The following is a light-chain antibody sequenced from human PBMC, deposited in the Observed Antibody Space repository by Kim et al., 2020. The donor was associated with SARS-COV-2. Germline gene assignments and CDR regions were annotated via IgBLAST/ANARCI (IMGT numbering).Light chain of an antibody. J-gene: IGKJ4*01. CDR2: GAS. Sequence: DIVMTQSPATLSVSPGERAALSCRASQSVNINLAWYQQKPGQAPRLLIYGASGRATGIPARFSGSGSGTDFTLTVSSLQSEDVAVYYCQQYDNWPLTFGGGTKLGIK. CDR3: QQYDNWPLT. CDR1: QSVNIN. V-gene: IGKV3D-15*01.